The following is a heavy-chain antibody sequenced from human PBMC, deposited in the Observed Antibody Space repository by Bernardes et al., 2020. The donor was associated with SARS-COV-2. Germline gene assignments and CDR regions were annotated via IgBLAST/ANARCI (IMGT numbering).Heavy chain of an antibody. Sequence: SETLSLTCTVSGGSIRSSNYYWGWIRQPAGKGLEWIGRIYTSGSTNYNPSLKSRVTMSVDTSKNQFSLKLSSVTAADTAVYYCARDRQKYSSGWGLAYWGQGTLVTVSS. CDR3: ARDRQKYSSGWGLAY. CDR1: GGSIRSSNYY. V-gene: IGHV4-61*02. D-gene: IGHD6-19*01. J-gene: IGHJ4*02. CDR2: IYTSGST.